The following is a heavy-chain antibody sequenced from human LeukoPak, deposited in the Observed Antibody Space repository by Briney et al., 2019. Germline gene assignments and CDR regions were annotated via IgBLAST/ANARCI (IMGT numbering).Heavy chain of an antibody. CDR3: AREAITGHREFDH. CDR1: GFTFRSYS. D-gene: IGHD1-20*01. J-gene: IGHJ4*02. V-gene: IGHV3-48*01. CDR2: ISSGSLTI. Sequence: PGGSLRLFCAASGFTFRSYSKNWVRQVPGKGMEGLSYISSGSLTIYYADSVKGRFTISRDNAKNSLYLQMNSLRAEDTAVYYCAREAITGHREFDHWGQGTLVTVSS.